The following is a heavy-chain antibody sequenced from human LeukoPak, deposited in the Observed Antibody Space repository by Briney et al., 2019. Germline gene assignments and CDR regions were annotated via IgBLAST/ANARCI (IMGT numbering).Heavy chain of an antibody. V-gene: IGHV3-23*01. J-gene: IGHJ6*02. CDR3: AKGHSGWDYHGMDV. D-gene: IGHD6-19*01. CDR2: ISGSGTVT. Sequence: GGSLRLSCAPSGFTFSNYAMDWVRRAPGKGLEWVAAISGSGTVTYYVDSVKGRFTISRDNSKKTLNLQMNSLRVDDTAVYYCAKGHSGWDYHGMDVWGQGTTVTVSS. CDR1: GFTFSNYA.